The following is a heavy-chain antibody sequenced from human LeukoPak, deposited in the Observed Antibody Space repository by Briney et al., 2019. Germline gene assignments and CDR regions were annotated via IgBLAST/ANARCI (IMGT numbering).Heavy chain of an antibody. CDR2: INPSGGST. CDR3: ARDGALDY. CDR1: GYTFTSYY. J-gene: IGHJ4*02. Sequence: ASVKVSCKASGYTFTSYYMHWVRQAPGQGLEWMGIINPSGGSTSYAQKFQGRVTMTRDTSISTAYMEVSRLRSDDTAVYYCARDGALDYWGQGTLVTVSS. D-gene: IGHD3-10*01. V-gene: IGHV1-46*01.